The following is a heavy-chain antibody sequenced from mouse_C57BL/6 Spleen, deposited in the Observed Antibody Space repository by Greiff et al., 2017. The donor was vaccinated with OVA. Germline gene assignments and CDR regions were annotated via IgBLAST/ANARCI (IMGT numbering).Heavy chain of an antibody. J-gene: IGHJ3*01. Sequence: VQLQQPGAELVKPGASVKMSCKASGYTFTSYWITWVKQRPGQGLEWIGDIYPGSGSTNYNEKFKSKATLTVDTSSSTAYMQLSSLTSEDSAVYYCARESDYGNYGFAYWGQGTLVTVSA. CDR2: IYPGSGST. CDR3: ARESDYGNYGFAY. V-gene: IGHV1-55*01. CDR1: GYTFTSYW. D-gene: IGHD2-1*01.